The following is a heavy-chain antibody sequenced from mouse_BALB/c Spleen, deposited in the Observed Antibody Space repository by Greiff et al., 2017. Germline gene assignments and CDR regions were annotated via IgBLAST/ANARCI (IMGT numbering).Heavy chain of an antibody. V-gene: IGHV14-1*02. D-gene: IGHD3-1*01. Sequence: VQLQQSGAELVRPGALVKLSCKASGFNIKDFYMHWVKQRPEQGLEWIGWIDPENGNTIYDPKFQGKASITADTSSNTAYLQLSSLTSEDTAVYYCARAGSSGFDYWGQGTTLTVSS. J-gene: IGHJ2*01. CDR3: ARAGSSGFDY. CDR2: IDPENGNT. CDR1: GFNIKDFY.